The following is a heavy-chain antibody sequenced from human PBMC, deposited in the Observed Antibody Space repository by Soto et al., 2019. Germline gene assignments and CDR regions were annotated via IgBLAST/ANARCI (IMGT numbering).Heavy chain of an antibody. CDR1: GGSISDYY. D-gene: IGHD3-10*01. CDR3: AMYRRYYGSDGQDV. V-gene: IGHV4-59*01. CDR2: VYYIGST. J-gene: IGHJ6*02. Sequence: SETLSLTCTVSGGSISDYYWHWIRQTPGRGLEWIANVYYIGSTNYNLSLKSRVTISRDSSTQFSLRLRSVTAADTGIYYCAMYRRYYGSDGQDVWGQGTTVTVSS.